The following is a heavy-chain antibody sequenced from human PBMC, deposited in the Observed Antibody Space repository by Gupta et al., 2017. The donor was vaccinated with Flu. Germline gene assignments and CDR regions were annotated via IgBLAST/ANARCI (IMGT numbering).Heavy chain of an antibody. Sequence: EVQLLESGGGLVQPGGSLRLSCGGSGFTFSSSAMSWVRQAPGKGLEWVSAFSGDSGDTDYADSVKGRFTISRDNSKNTPYLQMNSLRAEDTAVYYCAKLRYFDWVAPYYFDYWGQGTLVTISS. D-gene: IGHD3-9*01. CDR2: FSGDSGDT. CDR3: AKLRYFDWVAPYYFDY. CDR1: GFTFSSSA. J-gene: IGHJ4*02. V-gene: IGHV3-23*01.